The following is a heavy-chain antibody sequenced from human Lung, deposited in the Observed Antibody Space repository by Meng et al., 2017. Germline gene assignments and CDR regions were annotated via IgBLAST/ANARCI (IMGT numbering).Heavy chain of an antibody. CDR1: GGSFHGYY. CDR3: VRRTYSSGWYFDY. J-gene: IGHJ4*02. V-gene: IGHV4-34*02. D-gene: IGHD6-19*01. Sequence: QVHRKQWGHGPFKPSETLSLPFSAYGGSFHGYYWSWIRQPPGKGLEWIGEIIDSGSTNYNPSLKSRVTISVDTSKNQFSLRVTSVTAADRAVYYCVRRTYSSGWYFDYWGQGTLVTVSS. CDR2: IIDSGST.